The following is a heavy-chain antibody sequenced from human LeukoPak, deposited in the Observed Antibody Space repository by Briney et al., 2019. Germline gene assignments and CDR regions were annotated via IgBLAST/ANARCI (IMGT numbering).Heavy chain of an antibody. V-gene: IGHV4-59*01. Sequence: PSGTLSLTCTVSGGSISGYNWGWIRQSPGKGLEWIGNIYYSGSTKYNPSLKSRVTISVDTSKNQFSLKLSSVTAADTAVYYCVRDCSGGSCYYNWGQGTLVTVSS. CDR2: IYYSGST. CDR1: GGSISGYN. CDR3: VRDCSGGSCYYN. D-gene: IGHD2-15*01. J-gene: IGHJ4*02.